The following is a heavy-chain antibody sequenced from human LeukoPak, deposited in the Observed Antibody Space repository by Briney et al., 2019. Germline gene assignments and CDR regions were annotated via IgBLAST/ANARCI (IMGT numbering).Heavy chain of an antibody. CDR2: IYTSGST. Sequence: SETLSLTCTVSGDSLSSYYWTLVRPPARKGLEWIGRIYTSGSTNFNSSLKSRVTMSVDTSKNQFSLKLSSVTAADTAVYYCARSITIFGVVDWGQGTLVTVSS. J-gene: IGHJ4*02. D-gene: IGHD3-3*01. V-gene: IGHV4-4*07. CDR3: ARSITIFGVVD. CDR1: GDSLSSYY.